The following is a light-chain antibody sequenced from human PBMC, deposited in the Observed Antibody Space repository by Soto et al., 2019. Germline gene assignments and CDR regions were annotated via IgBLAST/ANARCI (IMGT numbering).Light chain of an antibody. Sequence: VQMTQSPSSLSASVGDRVTITCRASQSIKKSLNWYQQKPGKAPKLLIFAASNLQSGVPSRFSGSGSGTDFTLTISSLQPEDFATYYCQQSYSTPITFGQGTRLEIK. CDR2: AAS. J-gene: IGKJ5*01. CDR1: QSIKKS. CDR3: QQSYSTPIT. V-gene: IGKV1-39*01.